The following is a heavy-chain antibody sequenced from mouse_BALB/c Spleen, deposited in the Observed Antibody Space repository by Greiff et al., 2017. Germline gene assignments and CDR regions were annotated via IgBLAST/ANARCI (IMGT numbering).Heavy chain of an antibody. V-gene: IGHV5-17*02. J-gene: IGHJ4*01. CDR2: ISSGSSTI. D-gene: IGHD2-14*01. CDR1: GFTFSSFG. CDR3: ARGGYRYDAYAMDY. Sequence: DVKLVESGGGLVQPGGSRKLSCAASGFTFSSFGMHWVRQAPEKGLEWVAYISSGSSTIYYADTVKGRFTISRDNPKNTLFLQMTSLRSEDTAMYYCARGGYRYDAYAMDYWGQGTSVTVSS.